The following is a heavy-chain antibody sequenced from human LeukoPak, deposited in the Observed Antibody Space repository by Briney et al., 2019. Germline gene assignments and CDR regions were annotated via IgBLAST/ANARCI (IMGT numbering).Heavy chain of an antibody. Sequence: GGSLRLSCAASGFSFSDYYMSWVRQAPGKGLEWISYISNSGSTIFYADSVKGRFTVSRDNAKNSLFLQMNSLRAEDTAVYYCARDQDEERAGTTYDWWGQGTLVTVSS. CDR1: GFSFSDYY. CDR2: ISNSGSTI. J-gene: IGHJ4*02. V-gene: IGHV3-11*01. CDR3: ARDQDEERAGTTYDW. D-gene: IGHD1-1*01.